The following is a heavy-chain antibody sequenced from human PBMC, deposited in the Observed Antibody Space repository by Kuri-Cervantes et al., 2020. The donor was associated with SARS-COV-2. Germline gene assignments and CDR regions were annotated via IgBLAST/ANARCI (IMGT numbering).Heavy chain of an antibody. CDR1: GFTFSSYS. V-gene: IGHV3-48*01. Sequence: LSLTCAASGFTFSSYSMNWVRQAPGKGLEWVSYISSSSSTIYYADSVKGRFTISRDNAKNSLYPQMNSLRAEDTAVYYCATEAHILTGYYYYYGMDVWGQGTTVTVSS. J-gene: IGHJ6*02. D-gene: IGHD3-9*01. CDR2: ISSSSSTI. CDR3: ATEAHILTGYYYYYGMDV.